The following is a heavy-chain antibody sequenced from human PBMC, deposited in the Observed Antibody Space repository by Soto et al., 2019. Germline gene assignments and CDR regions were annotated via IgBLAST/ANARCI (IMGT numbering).Heavy chain of an antibody. Sequence: SKKGSGYSCTSYCSRWVSQKTGKGLEWMGIIYPGDSDTRYSPSFQGQVTISADKSISTAYLQWSSLKASDTAMYYCASPSSSTQYYYSGMEVWGQGTSVTVSS. J-gene: IGHJ6*02. CDR2: IYPGDSDT. D-gene: IGHD6-6*01. CDR3: ASPSSSTQYYYSGMEV. V-gene: IGHV5-51*01. CDR1: GYSCTSYC.